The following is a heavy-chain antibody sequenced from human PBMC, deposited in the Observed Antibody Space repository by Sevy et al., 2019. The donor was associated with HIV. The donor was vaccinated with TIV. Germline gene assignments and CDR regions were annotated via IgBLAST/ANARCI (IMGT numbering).Heavy chain of an antibody. D-gene: IGHD6-6*01. J-gene: IGHJ6*03. CDR1: GFTFSGSA. CDR2: IRSKANSYAT. Sequence: GESLKISCAASGFTFSGSAMHWVRQAPGKGLEWVGRIRSKANSYATAYAASVKGRFTISRDDSKNTAYLQMNSLKTDDTAVYYCTSEYSTSVCMDVWGKGTTVTVSS. V-gene: IGHV3-73*01. CDR3: TSEYSTSVCMDV.